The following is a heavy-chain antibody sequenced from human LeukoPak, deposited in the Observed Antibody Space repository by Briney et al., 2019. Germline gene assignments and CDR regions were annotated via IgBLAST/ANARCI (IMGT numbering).Heavy chain of an antibody. CDR3: ARARVVHYNFRSGLHWYFDV. V-gene: IGHV4-38-2*01. D-gene: IGHD3-3*01. Sequence: SDPLSLLCAVSCFSISSVHYWAWIRPSPGKGLEWIGTISHSEHPHHNSSLKRRLPVSVDTSKNHFSLNLNSLTAADTAVYHCARARVVHYNFRSGLHWYFDVWGRGTLVTVSS. CDR2: ISHSEHP. CDR1: CFSISSVHY. J-gene: IGHJ2*01.